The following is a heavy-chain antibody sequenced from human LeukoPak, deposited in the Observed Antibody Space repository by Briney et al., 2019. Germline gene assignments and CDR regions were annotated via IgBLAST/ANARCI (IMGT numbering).Heavy chain of an antibody. CDR1: GGSISSGGYY. D-gene: IGHD6-19*01. V-gene: IGHV4-31*03. CDR3: ATGGGIAVAHA. Sequence: SETLSLTCTVSGGSISSGGYYSSWIRQHPGKGLEWIGYIYYSGSTYYNPSLKSRVTIFVHTSDNQFSLKLSSVTAADTAAYYCATGGGIAVAHAWGQGIVVTVSS. CDR2: IYYSGST. J-gene: IGHJ4*02.